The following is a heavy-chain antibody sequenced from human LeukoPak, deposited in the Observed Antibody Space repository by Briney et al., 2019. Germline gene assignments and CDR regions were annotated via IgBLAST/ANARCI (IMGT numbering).Heavy chain of an antibody. V-gene: IGHV3-53*01. D-gene: IGHD5-24*01. J-gene: IGHJ4*02. CDR3: ARGAGYNYPYYFDY. CDR1: GFTFSSYG. Sequence: PWRSLRLSCAASGFTFSSYGMHWVRQAPGKGLEWVSVIYGGGNIYYADSVKGRFTISRDNSKNTLYLQMNSLRAEDTAVYYCARGAGYNYPYYFDYWGQGTLVTVSS. CDR2: IYGGGNI.